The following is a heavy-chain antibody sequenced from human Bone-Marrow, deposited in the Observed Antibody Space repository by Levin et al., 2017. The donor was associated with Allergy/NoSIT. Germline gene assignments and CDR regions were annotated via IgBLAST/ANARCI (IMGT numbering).Heavy chain of an antibody. CDR2: IFYTGSG. CDR1: GDSIRKNTFY. CDR3: ARISWTWVTDY. J-gene: IGHJ4*02. Sequence: PSETLSLTCSVSGDSIRKNTFYWAWIRQPPGKGLEWIGSIFYTGSGYYDPSLESRVTMSIDTSKNQFSLNLRSVTAADTAVYYCARISWTWVTDYWGQGTLVSVSS. V-gene: IGHV4-39*07. D-gene: IGHD2-21*02.